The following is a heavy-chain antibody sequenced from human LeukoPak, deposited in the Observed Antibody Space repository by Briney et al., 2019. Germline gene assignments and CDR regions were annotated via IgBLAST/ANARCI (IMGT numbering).Heavy chain of an antibody. CDR1: GFIFSNYG. D-gene: IGHD1-1*01. V-gene: IGHV3-30*18. Sequence: GGSLRLSCAASGFIFSNYGMHGVRQAPGKGLEWGAVVSYDGSNKYYADSVKGRFTISRDNSKNTLYLQMNSLRAEDTAVYYCAKAETMTQRGYFDYWGQGTLVTVSS. CDR2: VSYDGSNK. CDR3: AKAETMTQRGYFDY. J-gene: IGHJ4*02.